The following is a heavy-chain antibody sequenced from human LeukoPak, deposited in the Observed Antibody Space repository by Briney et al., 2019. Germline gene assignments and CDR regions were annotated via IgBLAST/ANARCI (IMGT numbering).Heavy chain of an antibody. CDR3: ARLYHDLLTGYFDY. D-gene: IGHD3-9*01. CDR1: GGSISSYY. Sequence: SETLSLTCTGSGGSISSYYWSWIRRPAGKGLEWIGRVYTSGSTNYNPSRKSRVTVSVDTSKNQFSLKLSSVTAADTAVYYCARLYHDLLTGYFDYWGQGTLVTVSS. V-gene: IGHV4-4*07. CDR2: VYTSGST. J-gene: IGHJ4*02.